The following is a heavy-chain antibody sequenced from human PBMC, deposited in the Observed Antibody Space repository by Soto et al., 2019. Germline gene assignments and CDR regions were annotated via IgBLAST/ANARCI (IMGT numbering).Heavy chain of an antibody. V-gene: IGHV4-34*01. D-gene: IGHD2-2*01. CDR1: GGSFSGYY. Sequence: SETLSLTCAVYGGSFSGYYWSWIRQPPGKGLEWIGEINHSGSTNYNPSLKSRVTISVDTSKNQFSLKLGSVTAADTAVYYCARGPYCSSTSCYPPYYDFWSGLRRAIRDYYYYMDVWGKGTTVTVSS. J-gene: IGHJ6*03. CDR2: INHSGST. CDR3: ARGPYCSSTSCYPPYYDFWSGLRRAIRDYYYYMDV.